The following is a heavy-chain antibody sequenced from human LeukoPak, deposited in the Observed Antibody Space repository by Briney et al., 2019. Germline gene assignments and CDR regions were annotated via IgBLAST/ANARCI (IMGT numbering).Heavy chain of an antibody. CDR2: ISGSGGST. CDR1: GFTFSSYA. Sequence: GGSLRLSCAASGFTFSSYAMSWVRQAPGKGLEWVSAISGSGGSTYYADSVKGRFTISRDNSKNTLHLQMNSLRAEDTAVYYCAKVLAESGFSSGWSRGFDYWGQGTLVTVSS. CDR3: AKVLAESGFSSGWSRGFDY. D-gene: IGHD6-19*01. J-gene: IGHJ4*02. V-gene: IGHV3-23*01.